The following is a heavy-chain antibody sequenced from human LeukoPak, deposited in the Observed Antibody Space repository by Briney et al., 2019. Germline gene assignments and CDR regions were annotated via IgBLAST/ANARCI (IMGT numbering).Heavy chain of an antibody. Sequence: GASVKVSCKASGYTFTSYAMHWVRQAPGQRLEWMGWINAGNGNTKYSQKFQGRVTITRDTSASTAYMELSSLRSEDTAVYYCARVGSSGWSGYYYGMDVWGQGTTATVSS. CDR3: ARVGSSGWSGYYYGMDV. D-gene: IGHD6-19*01. J-gene: IGHJ6*02. CDR1: GYTFTSYA. V-gene: IGHV1-3*01. CDR2: INAGNGNT.